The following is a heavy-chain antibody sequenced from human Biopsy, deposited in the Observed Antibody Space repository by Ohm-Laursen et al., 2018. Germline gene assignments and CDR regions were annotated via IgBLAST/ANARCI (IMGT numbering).Heavy chain of an antibody. CDR3: AREGWSAYSLDFDY. CDR2: ISSSGNFM. Sequence: SLRPSCAASGFTFSPYTMTWVRQAPGKGLEWVSSISSSGNFMYYTDSVKGRFTISRDNAKNSLYLQMNSLRAEDTAVYYCAREGWSAYSLDFDYWGQGTLVTVSS. V-gene: IGHV3-21*01. J-gene: IGHJ4*02. D-gene: IGHD3-3*01. CDR1: GFTFSPYT.